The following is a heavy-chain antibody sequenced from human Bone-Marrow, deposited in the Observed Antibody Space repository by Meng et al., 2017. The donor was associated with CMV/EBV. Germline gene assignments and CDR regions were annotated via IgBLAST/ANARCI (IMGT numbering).Heavy chain of an antibody. D-gene: IGHD1-26*01. CDR1: GFSLSTSGMR. CDR3: ARTTIVGALYYFDY. CDR2: IDWDDDK. J-gene: IGHJ4*02. V-gene: IGHV2-70D*14. Sequence: SGPTPVKPTQTLTLTCTFSGFSLSTSGMRVSWIRQPPGKALEWLARIDWDDDKFYSTSLKTRLTISKDTSKNQVVLTMTNMDPVDTATYYCARTTIVGALYYFDYWGQGTLVTVSS.